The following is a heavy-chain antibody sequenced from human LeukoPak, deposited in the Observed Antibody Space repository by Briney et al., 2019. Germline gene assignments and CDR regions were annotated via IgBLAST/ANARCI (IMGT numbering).Heavy chain of an antibody. J-gene: IGHJ4*02. CDR3: ARHLGATSRPYYFDY. CDR1: GGSISSTTSF. D-gene: IGHD1-26*01. Sequence: SETLSLTCTVPGGSISSTTSFWGWIRQPPGKGLEWIGSIYYSGSTYYNPSLESRVAISVDTSKNQFSLRLSPVTAADTAVYYCARHLGATSRPYYFDYWGQGTLVTVSS. CDR2: IYYSGST. V-gene: IGHV4-39*01.